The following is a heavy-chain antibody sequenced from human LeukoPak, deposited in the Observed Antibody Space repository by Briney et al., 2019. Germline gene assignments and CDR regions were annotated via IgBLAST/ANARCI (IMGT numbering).Heavy chain of an antibody. Sequence: SETLSLTCAVCGGSFSGYYWSWIRQPPGKGLEWIGEINHSGSTNYNPSLKSRVTISVDTSKNQFSLKLSSVTAADTAVYYCARVAYSSSWYGGWFDPWGQGTLVTVSS. D-gene: IGHD6-13*01. CDR2: INHSGST. J-gene: IGHJ5*02. CDR1: GGSFSGYY. CDR3: ARVAYSSSWYGGWFDP. V-gene: IGHV4-34*01.